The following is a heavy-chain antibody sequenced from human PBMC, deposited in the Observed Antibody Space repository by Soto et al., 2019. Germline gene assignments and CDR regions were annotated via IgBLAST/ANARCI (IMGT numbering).Heavy chain of an antibody. CDR2: ISYDGSNK. Sequence: HPGGSLRLSCAASGFTFSSYAMHWVRQAPGKGLEWVAVISYDGSNKYYADSVKGRFTISRDNSKNTLYLQMNSLRAEDTAVYYCARDRVVTAIRNYLDYWGQGTLVTVSS. CDR1: GFTFSSYA. V-gene: IGHV3-30-3*01. D-gene: IGHD2-21*02. J-gene: IGHJ4*02. CDR3: ARDRVVTAIRNYLDY.